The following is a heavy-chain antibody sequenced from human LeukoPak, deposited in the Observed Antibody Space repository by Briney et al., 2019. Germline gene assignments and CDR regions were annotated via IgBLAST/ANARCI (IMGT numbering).Heavy chain of an antibody. CDR3: ARARLDSSGRFDY. V-gene: IGHV4-61*01. Sequence: PSETLSLTCTVSGGSVSSASNYWSWIRQSPGKGLEWIGYIYYGGSTDYNPSLKSRVTISKDTSKTQFSLRLSSVTAADTAVYYCARARLDSSGRFDYWGQGTLVTVSS. CDR2: IYYGGST. J-gene: IGHJ4*02. CDR1: GGSVSSASNY. D-gene: IGHD3-22*01.